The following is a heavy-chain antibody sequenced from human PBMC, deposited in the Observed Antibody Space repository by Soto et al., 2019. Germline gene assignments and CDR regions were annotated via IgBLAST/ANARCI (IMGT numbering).Heavy chain of an antibody. D-gene: IGHD3-3*01. Sequence: PSETLSLTSPVPVGSISSYYWSWARQPPGKGLEWSGYIYYSGSTNYNPSLKSRVTISVDTSKNQFSLKLSSVTAADTAVYYCARTRAYSVFGVVIKGSYYYGMDVWGQGTTVTVSS. CDR3: ARTRAYSVFGVVIKGSYYYGMDV. CDR1: VGSISSYY. V-gene: IGHV4-59*01. J-gene: IGHJ6*01. CDR2: IYYSGST.